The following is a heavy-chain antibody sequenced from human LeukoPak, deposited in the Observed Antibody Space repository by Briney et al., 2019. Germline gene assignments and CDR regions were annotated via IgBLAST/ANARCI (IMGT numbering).Heavy chain of an antibody. CDR3: ARGLWDQSLWFGESYNWFDP. D-gene: IGHD3-10*01. J-gene: IGHJ5*02. CDR1: GYTFTSYY. V-gene: IGHV1-46*01. CDR2: INPSGGST. Sequence: ASVKVSCKASGYTFTSYYMHWMRQAPGQGLEWMGIINPSGGSTSYAQKFQGRVTMTRDTSTSTVYMELSSLRSEDTAVYYCARGLWDQSLWFGESYNWFDPWGQGTLVTVSS.